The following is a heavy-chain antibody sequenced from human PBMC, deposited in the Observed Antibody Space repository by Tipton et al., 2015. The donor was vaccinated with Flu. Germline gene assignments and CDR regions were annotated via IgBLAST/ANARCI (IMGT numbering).Heavy chain of an antibody. J-gene: IGHJ4*02. D-gene: IGHD1-7*01. V-gene: IGHV3-30*02. CDR2: IRYDGSDK. CDR3: AKVIPELVSGLDH. Sequence: SLRLSCAASGFTFSRYGMHSVRQAPGKGLAGVAFIRYDGSDKYNAGPVKSRFTVSRDNSKNTLYLQMSNLRAVDTSVYFCAKVIPELVSGLDHWGQGSLVTVSS. CDR1: GFTFSRYG.